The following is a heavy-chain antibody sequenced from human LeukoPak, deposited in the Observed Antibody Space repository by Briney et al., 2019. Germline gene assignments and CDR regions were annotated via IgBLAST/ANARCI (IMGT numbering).Heavy chain of an antibody. D-gene: IGHD3-10*01. J-gene: IGHJ6*02. CDR1: GGSTSTYY. CDR2: IYYSGSI. V-gene: IGHV4-59*01. Sequence: SETLSLTCTVSGGSTSTYYWNWLRQPPGKGLEWIGYIYYSGSIDYNPSLKSRVTISVDTSKNQFSLKLSSVTAADTAVYYCARDYGSGYPSYYYGMDVWGQGTTVTVSS. CDR3: ARDYGSGYPSYYYGMDV.